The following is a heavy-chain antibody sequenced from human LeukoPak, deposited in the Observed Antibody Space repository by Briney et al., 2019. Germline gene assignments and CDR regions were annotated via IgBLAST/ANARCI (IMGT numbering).Heavy chain of an antibody. CDR2: ISWNGDYI. CDR1: GFTFDDYA. CDR3: VKDYLENYFDY. V-gene: IGHV3-9*01. D-gene: IGHD1-1*01. J-gene: IGHJ4*02. Sequence: GGSLRLSCAASGFTFDDYAMHWVRQAPGKGLEWVAGISWNGDYISHADSVKGRFTISRDNAKNSLYLQMNSLTPEDTALYHCVKDYLENYFDYWGQGTLVTVSS.